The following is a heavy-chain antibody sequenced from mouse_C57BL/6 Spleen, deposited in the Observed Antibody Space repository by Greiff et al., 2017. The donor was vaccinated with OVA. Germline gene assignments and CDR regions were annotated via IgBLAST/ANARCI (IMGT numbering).Heavy chain of an antibody. CDR2: ISYDGSN. CDR3: ARETIYYQGYFDY. Sequence: EVQVVESGPGLVKPSQSLSLTCSVTGYSITSGYYWNWIRQFPGNKLEWMGYISYDGSNNYNPSLKNRISITRDTSKNQFFLKLNSVTTEDTATYYCARETIYYQGYFDYWGQGTTLTVSS. J-gene: IGHJ2*01. V-gene: IGHV3-6*01. D-gene: IGHD1-1*01. CDR1: GYSITSGYY.